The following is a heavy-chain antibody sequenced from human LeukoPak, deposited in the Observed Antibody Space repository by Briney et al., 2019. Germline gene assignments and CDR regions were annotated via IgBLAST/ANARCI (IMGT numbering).Heavy chain of an antibody. CDR1: GFTFSSYA. CDR3: AGIDTVTTGGY. J-gene: IGHJ4*02. D-gene: IGHD4-17*01. V-gene: IGHV3-30-3*01. Sequence: GGSLRLSCAASGFTFSSYAMHWVPQAPGKGLEWVAVISYDGSNKYYADSVKGRFTISRDNSKNTLYLQMNSLRAEDTAVYYCAGIDTVTTGGYWGQGTLVTVSS. CDR2: ISYDGSNK.